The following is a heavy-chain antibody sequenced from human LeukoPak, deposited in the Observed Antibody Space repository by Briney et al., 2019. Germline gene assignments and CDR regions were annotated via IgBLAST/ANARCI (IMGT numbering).Heavy chain of an antibody. J-gene: IGHJ4*02. CDR1: GYTLTELS. V-gene: IGHV1-24*01. D-gene: IGHD5-12*01. CDR3: ARVPDDVVAALSFDF. CDR2: FDPEDGET. Sequence: GASVKVSCKVSGYTLTELSMHWVRQAPGKGLEWMGGFDPEDGETIYAQKLQGRVTMTTDTSTSTAYMELGSLRSDDTAVYYCARVPDDVVAALSFDFWGQGTLVTVSS.